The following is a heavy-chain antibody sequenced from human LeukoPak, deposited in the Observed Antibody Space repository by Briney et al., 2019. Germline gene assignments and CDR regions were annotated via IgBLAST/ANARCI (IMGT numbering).Heavy chain of an antibody. Sequence: ASVKVSCKASGYTFTNYGISWVRQAPGQGLEWMGWISAYSGDTNYAQKFQGRVTMTRDTSTSTAYMELRSLRSDDTAVYYCARSTYDYVWGSSEYDYWGQGTLVTVSS. CDR2: ISAYSGDT. V-gene: IGHV1-18*01. CDR1: GYTFTNYG. CDR3: ARSTYDYVWGSSEYDY. J-gene: IGHJ4*02. D-gene: IGHD3-16*01.